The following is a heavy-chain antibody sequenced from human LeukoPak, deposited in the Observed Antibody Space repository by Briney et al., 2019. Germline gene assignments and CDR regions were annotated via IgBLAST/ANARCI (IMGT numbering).Heavy chain of an antibody. CDR3: ARDFGLTGKVDY. CDR2: ISSNGGST. Sequence: GGSLRLSCAASGFTFSRYAMHWVRQAPGKGLESVSAISSNGGSTYYANSVKGRFTISRDNSKSTLYLRMGSLRAEDLAVYYCARDFGLTGKVDYWGQGTLVTVSS. V-gene: IGHV3-64*01. J-gene: IGHJ4*02. D-gene: IGHD1-20*01. CDR1: GFTFSRYA.